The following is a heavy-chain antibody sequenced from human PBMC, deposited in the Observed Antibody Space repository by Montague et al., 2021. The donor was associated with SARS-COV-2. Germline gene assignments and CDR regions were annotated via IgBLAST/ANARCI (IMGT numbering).Heavy chain of an antibody. CDR1: GFSLSTTGVG. J-gene: IGHJ4*02. CDR2: IYWDDDK. Sequence: PALVKPTQPLMLTCTFSGFSLSTTGVGVGWIRQPPGKALEWLALIYWDDDKRYSPSLQSRLTITNDTSKNQVVLTMTNMDPVDTATYYCAHRIARDYDTSAYVRWPFDFWGQGTLVTVSS. V-gene: IGHV2-5*02. CDR3: AHRIARDYDTSAYVRWPFDF. D-gene: IGHD3-22*01.